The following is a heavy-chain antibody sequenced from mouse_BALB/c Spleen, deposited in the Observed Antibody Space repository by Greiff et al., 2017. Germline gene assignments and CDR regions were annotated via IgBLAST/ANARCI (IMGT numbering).Heavy chain of an antibody. CDR2: IDPETGGT. J-gene: IGHJ3*01. Sequence: VQLQQSGAELVRPGASVTLSCKASGYTFTDYEMHWVKQTPVHGLEWIGAIDPETGGTAYNQKFKGKATLTADKSSSTAYMELRSLTSEDSAVYYCTGGLVWFADWGQGTLVTVSA. V-gene: IGHV1-15*01. CDR1: GYTFTDYE. CDR3: TGGLVWFAD.